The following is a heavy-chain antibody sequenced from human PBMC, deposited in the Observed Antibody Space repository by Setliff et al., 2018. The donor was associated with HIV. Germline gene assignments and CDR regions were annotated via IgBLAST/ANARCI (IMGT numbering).Heavy chain of an antibody. CDR2: INHSGST. CDR1: GGSFSGYY. Sequence: NPSETLSLTCAVYGGSFSGYYWSWIRQPPGKGLEWIGEINHSGSTNYNPSLKSRVTISIDTSRNQFSLRLNSVTAADTAVYFCARDGPLEGSYRYYYYYMDVWGKGTTVTVSS. CDR3: ARDGPLEGSYRYYYYYMDV. D-gene: IGHD3-10*01. V-gene: IGHV4-34*01. J-gene: IGHJ6*03.